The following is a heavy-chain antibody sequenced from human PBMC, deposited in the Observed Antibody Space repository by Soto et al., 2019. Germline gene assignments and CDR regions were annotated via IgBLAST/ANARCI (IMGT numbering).Heavy chain of an antibody. D-gene: IGHD6-19*01. CDR3: AKDSASSGSGGFDY. Sequence: EVQLVESGGGLVQPGRSLRLSCAASGFTFDDYAMQWVRQAPGKGLEWVSGISWNSGSIGYADSVKGRFTISRDNAKNSLYLQMNSLRAEDTALYYCAKDSASSGSGGFDYWGQGTLVTVSS. CDR2: ISWNSGSI. CDR1: GFTFDDYA. J-gene: IGHJ4*02. V-gene: IGHV3-9*01.